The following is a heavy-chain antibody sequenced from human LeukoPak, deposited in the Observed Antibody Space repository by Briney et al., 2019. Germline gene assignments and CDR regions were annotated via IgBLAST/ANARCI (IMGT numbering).Heavy chain of an antibody. J-gene: IGHJ5*02. V-gene: IGHV4-39*07. CDR2: IFYSGST. D-gene: IGHD2-2*02. CDR3: ARGDDRLYAWLDP. Sequence: PSETLSLTCTVSGGSISTSNYYWGWVRQPPGKGLEWIGNIFYSGSTYYNPSLKSRVTISVDTSKNQFSLKLNSVTAADTAVYYCARGDDRLYAWLDPWGQGSLVTVSS. CDR1: GGSISTSNYY.